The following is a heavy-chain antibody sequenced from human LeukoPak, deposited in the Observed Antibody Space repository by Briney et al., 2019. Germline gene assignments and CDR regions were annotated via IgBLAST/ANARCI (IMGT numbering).Heavy chain of an antibody. CDR3: TPQYCSSSSCYIDY. J-gene: IGHJ4*02. CDR1: GFTFSSYS. Sequence: GGSLRLSCAASGFTFSSYSMNWVRQAPGKGLEWVGRIKRKTDGGTTDYAAPVKGRFTISRDDSKNTLYLQMNSLKTEDTPVYYCTPQYCSSSSCYIDYWGQGTLVTVSS. CDR2: IKRKTDGGTT. V-gene: IGHV3-15*01. D-gene: IGHD2-2*02.